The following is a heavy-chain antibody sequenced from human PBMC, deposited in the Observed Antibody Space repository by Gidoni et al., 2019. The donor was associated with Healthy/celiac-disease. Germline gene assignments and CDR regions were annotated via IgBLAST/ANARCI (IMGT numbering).Heavy chain of an antibody. CDR3: ARLVAAAGTGRDY. CDR1: GGPVGGYY. J-gene: IGHJ4*02. V-gene: IGHV4-34*01. CDR2: INHSGST. D-gene: IGHD6-13*01. Sequence: QVQLQQWGAGLLKPSETLSLTCPVYGGPVGGYYWGWIRQPPGKGLEWIGEINHSGSTNYNPSLKSRGTISVETSKSQFSLKLSSVTAADTAVYYCARLVAAAGTGRDYWGQGTLVTVSS.